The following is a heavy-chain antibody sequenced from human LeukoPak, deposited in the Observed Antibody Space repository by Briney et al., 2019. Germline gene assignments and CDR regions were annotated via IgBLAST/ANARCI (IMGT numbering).Heavy chain of an antibody. Sequence: SVKVSCKASGGTFSSYAISWVRQAPGQGLEWMGRIIPILGIANYAQKFQGRVTITADKSTSTAHMELSSLRSEDTAVYYCARVYSSSWYNAFDIWGQGTMVTVSS. CDR1: GGTFSSYA. D-gene: IGHD6-13*01. CDR3: ARVYSSSWYNAFDI. CDR2: IIPILGIA. J-gene: IGHJ3*02. V-gene: IGHV1-69*04.